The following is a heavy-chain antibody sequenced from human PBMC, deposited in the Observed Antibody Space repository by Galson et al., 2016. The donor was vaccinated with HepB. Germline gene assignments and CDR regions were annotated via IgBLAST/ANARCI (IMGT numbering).Heavy chain of an antibody. CDR2: ISASGDTK. J-gene: IGHJ3*02. CDR3: ARNRGYSGYDAFDI. D-gene: IGHD5-12*01. Sequence: SLRLSCAASGFTFSSYAMTWVRQAPGKGLEWVSTISASGDTKSYADSVKGRFTISRDNAKNTLYLQMNSLRAEDTAGYYCARNRGYSGYDAFDIWGQGTMVTVSS. V-gene: IGHV3-23*01. CDR1: GFTFSSYA.